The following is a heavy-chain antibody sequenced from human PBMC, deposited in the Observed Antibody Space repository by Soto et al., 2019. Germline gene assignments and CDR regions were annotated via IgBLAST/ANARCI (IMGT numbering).Heavy chain of an antibody. D-gene: IGHD3-16*02. Sequence: EVQLLESGGGLVQPGGSLTLSCATSGFTFSSYAMVWVRQAAEKGLEWVASISNNGDTAYYAESVKGRFTISRANSENPLYLQMTRLRADDTALYFCAKSRVFIGAIVTLLDSWAQGTQVTVSS. CDR2: ISNNGDTA. J-gene: IGHJ4*02. V-gene: IGHV3-23*01. CDR1: GFTFSSYA. CDR3: AKSRVFIGAIVTLLDS.